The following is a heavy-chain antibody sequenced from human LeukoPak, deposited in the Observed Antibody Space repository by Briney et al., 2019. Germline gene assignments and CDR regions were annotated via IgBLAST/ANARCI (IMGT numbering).Heavy chain of an antibody. D-gene: IGHD3-22*01. CDR2: IYYSGST. Sequence: SETLSLTCTVSGGSISSSSYYWGWIRQPPGKGLEWIGSIYYSGSTYYNPSLKSRVTISVDTSKNQFSLKLSSVTAADTAVYYCARADGDSSGYSCYFDYWGQGTLVTVSS. V-gene: IGHV4-39*07. CDR1: GGSISSSSYY. J-gene: IGHJ4*02. CDR3: ARADGDSSGYSCYFDY.